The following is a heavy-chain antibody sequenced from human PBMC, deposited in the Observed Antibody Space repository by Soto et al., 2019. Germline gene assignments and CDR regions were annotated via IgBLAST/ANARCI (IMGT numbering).Heavy chain of an antibody. CDR1: GFTVSSNY. CDR3: ARGYYYYYGMDV. Sequence: EVQLVETGGGLIQPGGSLRLSCAASGFTVSSNYMSWVRQAPGKGLEWVSVIYSGGSTYYADSVKGRFTISRDNSKNTLYLQMNSLRAADTAVYYCARGYYYYYGMDVWGNGTTVTVSS. CDR2: IYSGGST. J-gene: IGHJ6*04. V-gene: IGHV3-53*02.